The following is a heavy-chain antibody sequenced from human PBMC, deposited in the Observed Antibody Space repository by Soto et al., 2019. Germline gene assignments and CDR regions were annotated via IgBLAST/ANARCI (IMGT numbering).Heavy chain of an antibody. Sequence: QVQLVQSGAEVKKPGASVKVSCKTSGYTFTSDGISRVRQAPGQGLEWMGWISAYNGNTKYAQKFQGRVTMTTDTSTRTAYMELRSLRSDETAVYYCARDPQIFDHWGQGTLVTVSS. J-gene: IGHJ4*02. CDR1: GYTFTSDG. CDR2: ISAYNGNT. CDR3: ARDPQIFDH. V-gene: IGHV1-18*04.